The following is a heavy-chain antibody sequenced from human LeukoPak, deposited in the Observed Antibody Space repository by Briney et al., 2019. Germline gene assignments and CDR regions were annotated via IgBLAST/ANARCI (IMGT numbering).Heavy chain of an antibody. CDR1: GFTFSSYA. V-gene: IGHV3-23*01. Sequence: GGSLRLSCAASGFTFSSYAMSWVRQAPGKGLEWVSAISGSGGSTYYADSVKGRFTISRDNAKNTLYLQMNSLRAEDTAVYYCAKDRQWEVLFDYWGQGTLVTVSS. CDR2: ISGSGGST. J-gene: IGHJ4*02. CDR3: AKDRQWEVLFDY. D-gene: IGHD1-26*01.